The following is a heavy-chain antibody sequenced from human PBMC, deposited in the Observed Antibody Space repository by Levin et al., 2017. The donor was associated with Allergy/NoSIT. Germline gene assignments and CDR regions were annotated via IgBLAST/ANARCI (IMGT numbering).Heavy chain of an antibody. CDR3: TTDYGDGGWFDL. V-gene: IGHV3-7*03. D-gene: IGHD4-17*01. J-gene: IGHJ5*02. CDR2: IKEDGSEK. CDR1: GFTFSNYW. Sequence: GESLKISCAASGFTFSNYWMSWVRQAPGKGLEWVANIKEDGSEKYYVDSVKGRFSISRDNAKSSLYLQMNSLTVDDTAVYYCTTDYGDGGWFDLWGQGTLVTVSS.